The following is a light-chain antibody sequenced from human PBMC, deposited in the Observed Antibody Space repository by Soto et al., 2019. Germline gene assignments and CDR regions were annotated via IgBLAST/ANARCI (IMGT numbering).Light chain of an antibody. V-gene: IGKV3-20*01. CDR2: GAS. Sequence: EMVLTQSPGTLSFSPGDRATLSCRASQTVRTNYLAWFQHKPGQPPTLLIFGASIRATGIPDRFSGSGSWKDFTLTIHRREPEEYAESFCQQYSESTLTSGGGNTV. CDR3: QQYSESTLT. J-gene: IGKJ4*01. CDR1: QTVRTNY.